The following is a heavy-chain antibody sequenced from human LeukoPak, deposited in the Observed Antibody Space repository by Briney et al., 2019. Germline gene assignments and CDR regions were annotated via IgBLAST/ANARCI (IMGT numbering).Heavy chain of an antibody. CDR1: GFTFSGHW. CDR2: INQGGSDK. V-gene: IGHV3-7*01. J-gene: IGHJ4*02. D-gene: IGHD1-14*01. CDR3: TRDRSRAEDD. Sequence: PGGSLRLSCAASGFTFSGHWMSWVRQAPGKGLEWVANINQGGSDKYYVDSVKGQFTISRDNANNLLYLQMNSLRGEDTAVYYCTRDRSRAEDDWGQGTLVTVSS.